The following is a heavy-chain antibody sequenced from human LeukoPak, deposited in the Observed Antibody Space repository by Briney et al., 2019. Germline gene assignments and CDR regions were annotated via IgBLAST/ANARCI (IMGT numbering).Heavy chain of an antibody. CDR2: IYYSGST. J-gene: IGHJ4*02. V-gene: IGHV4-59*08. Sequence: SETLSLTCTVSGGSISSYYWSWIRQPPGKGLEWIGYIYYSGSTNYNPSLKSRVTISVDTSKNQFSLKLSSVTAADTAVYYCARVSPLYYDFWSGYGDYWGQGTLVTVSS. CDR1: GGSISSYY. CDR3: ARVSPLYYDFWSGYGDY. D-gene: IGHD3-3*01.